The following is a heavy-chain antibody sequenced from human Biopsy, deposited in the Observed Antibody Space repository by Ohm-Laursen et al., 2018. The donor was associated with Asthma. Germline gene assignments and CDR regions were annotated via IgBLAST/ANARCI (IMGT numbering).Heavy chain of an antibody. V-gene: IGHV3-53*03. Sequence: SLRLSCAASGFTVSTNGMSWVRQPPGKGLEWVSVIYSGGGTYYADSVQGRFTLSRDNSRNTLYLQMNSLRVEDTAIYYCARTHERWTSIQDDALDIWGQGTMVIVSS. CDR2: IYSGGGT. CDR1: GFTVSTNG. J-gene: IGHJ3*02. D-gene: IGHD4-23*01. CDR3: ARTHERWTSIQDDALDI.